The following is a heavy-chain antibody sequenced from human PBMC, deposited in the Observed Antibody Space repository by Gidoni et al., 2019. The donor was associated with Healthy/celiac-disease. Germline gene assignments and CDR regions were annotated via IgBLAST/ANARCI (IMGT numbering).Heavy chain of an antibody. CDR1: GGSISSYS. CDR3: ARAGWGSGGSCYFDY. V-gene: IGHV4-59*01. J-gene: IGHJ4*02. CDR2: IYYRGST. Sequence: QVQLQESGPGLVKPSETLSLTCTVSGGSISSYSWSWIRQPPGKGLEWIGYIYYRGSTTYTPPPKSGVPIPVDTPKTHSSLKLSSVTAADTAVFYGARAGWGSGGSCYFDYWGQGTLVTVSS. D-gene: IGHD2-15*01.